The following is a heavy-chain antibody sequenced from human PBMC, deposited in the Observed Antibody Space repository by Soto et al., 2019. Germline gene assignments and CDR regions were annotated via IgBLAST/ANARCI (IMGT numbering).Heavy chain of an antibody. CDR1: GFTFSSYG. CDR3: ARDISVRRAHDAFDI. V-gene: IGHV3-30*03. D-gene: IGHD3-10*01. CDR2: ISYDGSNK. Sequence: PGGSLRLSCAASGFTFSSYGMHWVRQAPGKGLEWVAVISYDGSNKYYADSVKGRFTMTRDTSTSTVYMELSSLRSEDTAVYYCARDISVRRAHDAFDIWGQGTMVTVSS. J-gene: IGHJ3*02.